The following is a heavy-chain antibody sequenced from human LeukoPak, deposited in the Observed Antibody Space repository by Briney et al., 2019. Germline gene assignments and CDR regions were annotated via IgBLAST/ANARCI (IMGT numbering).Heavy chain of an antibody. CDR3: ARVGSGSYYIWFDP. D-gene: IGHD1-26*01. V-gene: IGHV3-30*04. CDR2: ISYDGSNK. J-gene: IGHJ5*02. CDR1: GFTFSSYA. Sequence: GGSLRLSCAASGFTFSSYAMHWVRQAPGKGLEWVAVISYDGSNKYYADSVKGRFTISRDNSKNTLYLQMNSLRAEDTAVYYCARVGSGSYYIWFDPWGQGTLVTVSS.